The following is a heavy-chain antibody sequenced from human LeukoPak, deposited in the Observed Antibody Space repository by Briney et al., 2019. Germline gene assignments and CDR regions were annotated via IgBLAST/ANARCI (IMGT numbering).Heavy chain of an antibody. J-gene: IGHJ4*02. Sequence: SETLSLTSTVSGDSISPYFWSWLPQPPGQGLEWIRYIYYSGSSNYNPSLKSRVTMSVDTSKNEFSLNLTSVTAADTAVYYCARGGSPRFYYWGQGTLVAVSS. D-gene: IGHD1-26*01. V-gene: IGHV4-59*08. CDR1: GDSISPYF. CDR2: IYYSGSS. CDR3: ARGGSPRFYY.